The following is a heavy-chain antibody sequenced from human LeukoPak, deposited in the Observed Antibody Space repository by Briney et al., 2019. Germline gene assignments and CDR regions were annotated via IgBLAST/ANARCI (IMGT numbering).Heavy chain of an antibody. D-gene: IGHD3-10*01. CDR1: GGSISSGSYC. J-gene: IGHJ4*02. CDR2: MFSSGSI. V-gene: IGHV4-61*02. Sequence: PSETLSLTCNVSGGSISSGSYCWSWIRQPAGKGLEWIGRMFSSGSINYNPSLKSRVTISVDTSKNQFSLKLSSVTAADTAVYYCARVSGRDYYFDYWGQGTLVTVSS. CDR3: ARVSGRDYYFDY.